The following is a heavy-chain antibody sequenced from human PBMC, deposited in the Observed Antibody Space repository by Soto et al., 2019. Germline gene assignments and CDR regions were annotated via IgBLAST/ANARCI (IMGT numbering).Heavy chain of an antibody. D-gene: IGHD3-10*01. J-gene: IGHJ4*02. CDR1: GFIFSGSW. CDR3: ARGILVSGTANDY. Sequence: EVQLVESGGGLVQPGGSLRLSCAASGFIFSGSWMHWVRQAPGKGLVWVSRINADGSGTSYADFVKGRFTISRDNAKNTLFLQMNGLRGEDTAVYYCARGILVSGTANDYWGQGTLVTVSS. V-gene: IGHV3-74*01. CDR2: INADGSGT.